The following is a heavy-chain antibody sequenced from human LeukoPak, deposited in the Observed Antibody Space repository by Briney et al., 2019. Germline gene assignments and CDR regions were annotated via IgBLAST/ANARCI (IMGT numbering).Heavy chain of an antibody. CDR1: GFTFSSYA. CDR2: ISDSGGST. J-gene: IGHJ4*02. D-gene: IGHD2/OR15-2a*01. V-gene: IGHV3-23*01. CDR3: ARDCNRTYCYDY. Sequence: GGSLRLSCAASGFTFSSYAMSWVRQAPGKGLEWVSTISDSGGSTYYTDPVKGRFTISRDNAKNSLYLQMNSLRAEGTAVYYCARDCNRTYCYDYWGQGTLVTVSS.